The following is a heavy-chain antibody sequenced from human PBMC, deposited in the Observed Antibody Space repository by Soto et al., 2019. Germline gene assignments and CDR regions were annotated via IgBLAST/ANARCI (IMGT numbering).Heavy chain of an antibody. V-gene: IGHV3-48*02. CDR1: GFTFSSYS. CDR3: ARDQPSGSYHNYYYGMDV. J-gene: IGHJ6*02. D-gene: IGHD1-26*01. Sequence: GGSLRLSCAASGFTFSSYSMNWVRQAPGKGLEWVSYISSSSSTIYYADSVKGRFTISRDNAKNSLYLQMNSLRDEDTAVYYCARDQPSGSYHNYYYGMDVWGQGTTVTVSS. CDR2: ISSSSSTI.